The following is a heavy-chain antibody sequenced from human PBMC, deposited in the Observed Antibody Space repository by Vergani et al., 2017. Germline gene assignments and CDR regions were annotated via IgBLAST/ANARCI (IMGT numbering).Heavy chain of an antibody. D-gene: IGHD4-23*01. Sequence: QVQLQESGPGLVKPSQTLSLTCTVSGASINNDFYYWHWIRQPAGKGLEWIGRIYVSGITDYNSSLQSRDSMSGDTSKNQFSLTLTSVTAADTAVYYCARDNKQLRPRAFDLWVQGTMVTVSS. CDR1: GASINNDFYY. CDR2: IYVSGIT. V-gene: IGHV4-61*02. CDR3: ARDNKQLRPRAFDL. J-gene: IGHJ3*01.